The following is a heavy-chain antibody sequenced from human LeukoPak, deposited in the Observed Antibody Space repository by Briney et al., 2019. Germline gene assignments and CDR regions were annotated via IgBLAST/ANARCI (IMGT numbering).Heavy chain of an antibody. Sequence: PGGSLRLSCAASGFTFSSYAMHWVRQAPGKGLEWVAVISYDGSNKYYADSVKGRFTISRDNAKNSLYLQMNSLRAEDTAVYYCARDREPLGIQLWLPYYWGQGTLVTVSS. CDR2: ISYDGSNK. D-gene: IGHD5-18*01. CDR3: ARDREPLGIQLWLPYY. CDR1: GFTFSSYA. V-gene: IGHV3-30*04. J-gene: IGHJ4*02.